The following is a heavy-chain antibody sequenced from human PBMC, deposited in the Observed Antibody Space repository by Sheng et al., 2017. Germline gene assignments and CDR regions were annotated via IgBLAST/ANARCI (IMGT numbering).Heavy chain of an antibody. J-gene: IGHJ6*02. D-gene: IGHD4-17*01. CDR3: ASYTSFSDYHEADYYYYYGMDV. V-gene: IGHV1-69*01. Sequence: QVQLVQSGAEVKKPGSSVKVSCKASGGTFSSYAISWVRQAPGQGLEWMGGIIPIFGTANYAQKFQGRVTITADESTSTAYMELSSLRSEDTAVYYCASYTSFSDYHEADYYYYYGMDVWGQGTTVTVSS. CDR2: IIPIFGTA. CDR1: GGTFSSYA.